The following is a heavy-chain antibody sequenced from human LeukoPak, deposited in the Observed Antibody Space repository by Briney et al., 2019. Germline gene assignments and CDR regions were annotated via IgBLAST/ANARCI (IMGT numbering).Heavy chain of an antibody. CDR2: ISYDGSNK. V-gene: IGHV3-30*18. J-gene: IGHJ3*02. D-gene: IGHD2-15*01. Sequence: GGSLRLSCAASGFTFSSYGMHWVRQAPGKGLEWVAVISYDGSNKYYADSVKGRFTISRDNSKNTLYLQMNSLRAEDTAVYYCAKALSGGARFGAAGAFDIWGQGTMVTVSS. CDR3: AKALSGGARFGAAGAFDI. CDR1: GFTFSSYG.